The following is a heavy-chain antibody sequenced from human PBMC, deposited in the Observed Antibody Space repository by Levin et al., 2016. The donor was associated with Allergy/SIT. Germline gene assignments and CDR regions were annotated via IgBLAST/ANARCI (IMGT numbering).Heavy chain of an antibody. CDR3: ARGRLDY. J-gene: IGHJ4*02. Sequence: VRQAPGKGLEWVSHISSSGSPIYYADSVKGRFTISRDNAKNSLYLQMNSLRDEDTAVYYCARGRLDYWGQGTLVTVSS. CDR2: ISSSGSPI. V-gene: IGHV3-48*02.